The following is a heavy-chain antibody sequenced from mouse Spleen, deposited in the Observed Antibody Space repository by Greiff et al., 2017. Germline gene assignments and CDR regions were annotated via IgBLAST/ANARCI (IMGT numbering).Heavy chain of an antibody. CDR2: ISSGGSYT. J-gene: IGHJ3*01. CDR3: ARRQLGLRAWFAY. Sequence: EVQVVESGGGLVKPGGSLKLSCAASGFTFSSYAMSWVRQTPEKRLEWVATISSGGSYTYYPDSVKGRFTISRDNAKNTLYLQMSSLRSEDTAMYYCARRQLGLRAWFAYWGQGTLVTVSA. D-gene: IGHD3-2*01. CDR1: GFTFSSYA. V-gene: IGHV5-9-3*01.